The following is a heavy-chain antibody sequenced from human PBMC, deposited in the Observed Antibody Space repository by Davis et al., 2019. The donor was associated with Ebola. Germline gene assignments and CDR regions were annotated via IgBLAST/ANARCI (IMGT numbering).Heavy chain of an antibody. CDR1: GFTFSSYS. J-gene: IGHJ5*02. CDR3: ARPIAVAGSWFDP. V-gene: IGHV3-48*04. Sequence: GESLKISCAASGFTFSSYSMNWVRQAPGKGLEWVSYISSSSSTIYYADSVKGRFTISRDNAKNTLYLQMNSLRAEDTAVYYCARPIAVAGSWFDPWGQGTLVTVSS. CDR2: ISSSSSTI. D-gene: IGHD6-19*01.